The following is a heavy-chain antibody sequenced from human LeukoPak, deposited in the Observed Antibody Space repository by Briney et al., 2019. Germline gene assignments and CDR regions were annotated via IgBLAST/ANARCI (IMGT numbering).Heavy chain of an antibody. CDR2: INHSGST. CDR1: GGSFSGYY. V-gene: IGHV4-34*01. J-gene: IGHJ4*02. D-gene: IGHD6-13*01. Sequence: SETLSLTCAVYGGSFSGYYWSWIRQPPGKGLEWIGEINHSGSTNYNPSLKTRVTISVDTSKNQFSLKLSSVTAADTAVYYCAGGDIAAAGTFDYWGQGTLVTVSS. CDR3: AGGDIAAAGTFDY.